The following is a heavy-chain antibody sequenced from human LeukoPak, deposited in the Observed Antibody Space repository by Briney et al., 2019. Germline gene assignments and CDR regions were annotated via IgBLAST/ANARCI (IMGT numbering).Heavy chain of an antibody. CDR3: AKDRGVRGLMGAFDY. CDR1: GFSFSNYA. V-gene: IGHV3-23*01. J-gene: IGHJ4*02. Sequence: AESLSLSCAASGFSFSNYAMSWVRQPPGKGLEWVATISGSGNTYYEDSVKGRFTISRDNSKDTLYVQRISLRDEGMAIYYCAKDRGVRGLMGAFDYWGQGALVTVSS. CDR2: ISGSGNT. D-gene: IGHD3-10*01.